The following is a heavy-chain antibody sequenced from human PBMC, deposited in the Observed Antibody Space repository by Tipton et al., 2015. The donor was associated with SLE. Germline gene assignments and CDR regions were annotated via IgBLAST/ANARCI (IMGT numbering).Heavy chain of an antibody. Sequence: TLSLTCSVSDDSIRDYYFSWIRQPPGKELEWIGYISYSGSTVYNPSLESRVTISLDTSKNHLSLNLRSVTAADTAVYYCGRSGGYRIHRWGQGTLVTVSS. D-gene: IGHD1-26*01. CDR1: DDSIRDYY. J-gene: IGHJ1*01. V-gene: IGHV4-59*08. CDR3: GRSGGYRIHR. CDR2: ISYSGST.